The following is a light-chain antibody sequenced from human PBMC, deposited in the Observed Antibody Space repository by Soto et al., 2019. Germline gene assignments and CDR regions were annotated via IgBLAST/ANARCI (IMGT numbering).Light chain of an antibody. Sequence: EIVLTQSPGTLSLSPGDRATLSCRASQSINSNYLAWYQQKPGQAPRLLIYGASSRATGIPDRFSGSGSGTDFTLTISRLXPEXXXXXXXXXYGTSPPFTFGGGTKVEIK. J-gene: IGKJ4*01. CDR1: QSINSNY. CDR3: XXYGTSPPFT. CDR2: GAS. V-gene: IGKV3-20*01.